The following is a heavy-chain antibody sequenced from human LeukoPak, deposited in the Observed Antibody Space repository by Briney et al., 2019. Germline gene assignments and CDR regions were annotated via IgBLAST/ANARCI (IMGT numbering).Heavy chain of an antibody. D-gene: IGHD3-10*02. CDR1: GGSISSSSYY. Sequence: PSETLSLTCTVSGGSISSSSYYWGWIRQPPGKGLEWIASIYYSGSTYYNPSLQSRVTISLDTSQSQFSLRLSSVTAADTAVYYCARNYVRGVNEGDYWGQGVLVTVSS. V-gene: IGHV4-39*07. CDR2: IYYSGST. CDR3: ARNYVRGVNEGDY. J-gene: IGHJ4*02.